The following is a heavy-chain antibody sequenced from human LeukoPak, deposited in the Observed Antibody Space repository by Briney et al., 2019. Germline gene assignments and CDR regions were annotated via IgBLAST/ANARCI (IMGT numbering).Heavy chain of an antibody. CDR3: ARKGGTRGPLNY. D-gene: IGHD2-8*01. V-gene: IGHV3-7*01. J-gene: IGHJ4*02. CDR2: IKQDGSET. Sequence: GGSLRLSCAASGFTFSNYWMSWVRPAPGKGLEWVANIKQDGSETYYVDSVKGRFTISRGNAKNSLFLQMNSLTAEDTAVYYCARKGGTRGPLNYWGQGTLVTVSS. CDR1: GFTFSNYW.